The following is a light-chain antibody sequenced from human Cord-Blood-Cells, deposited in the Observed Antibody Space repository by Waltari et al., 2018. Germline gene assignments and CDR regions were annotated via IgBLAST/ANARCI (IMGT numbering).Light chain of an antibody. V-gene: IGKV4-1*01. Sequence: DIVMTQSPDSLAVCLGERATINCKSSQSVLYSSNNKNYLALYQQKPGQPPKLLIYWASTRESGVPDRFSGSGSGTDFTLTISSLQAEDVAVYYCQQYYSTPPTFGQGTKVEIK. J-gene: IGKJ1*01. CDR2: WAS. CDR1: QSVLYSSNNKNY. CDR3: QQYYSTPPT.